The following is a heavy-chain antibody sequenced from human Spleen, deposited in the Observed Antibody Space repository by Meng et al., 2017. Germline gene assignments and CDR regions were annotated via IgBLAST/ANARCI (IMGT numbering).Heavy chain of an antibody. CDR1: GGSVIGYD. Sequence: LHDSGPGLVRLSVPLSLTCTVYGGSVIGYDWSWTRQPPGKGLEWIGEINHSGSTNYNPSLESRATISVDTSQNNLSLKLSSVTAADSAVYYCARGPTTMAHDFDYWGQGTLVTVSS. J-gene: IGHJ4*02. V-gene: IGHV4-34*01. D-gene: IGHD4-11*01. CDR2: INHSGST. CDR3: ARGPTTMAHDFDY.